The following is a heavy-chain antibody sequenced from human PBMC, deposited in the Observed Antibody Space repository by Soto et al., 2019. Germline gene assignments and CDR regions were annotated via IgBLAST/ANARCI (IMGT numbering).Heavy chain of an antibody. D-gene: IGHD6-6*01. CDR3: ARDRYSSSSAHFDY. CDR2: IWYDGSKK. V-gene: IGHV3-33*01. CDR1: GFTFSSYG. Sequence: QVQLVESGGGVVQPGRSLRLSCAASGFTFSSYGMHWVRQAPGKGLEWVAVIWYDGSKKYYADSVKGRFTISRDNSKNTLYRQMNSLRAEDTAVYYCARDRYSSSSAHFDYWGQGTLVTVSS. J-gene: IGHJ4*02.